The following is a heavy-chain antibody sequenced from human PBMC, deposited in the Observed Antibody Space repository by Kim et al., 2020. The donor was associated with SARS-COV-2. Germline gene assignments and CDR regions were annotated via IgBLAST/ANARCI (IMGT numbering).Heavy chain of an antibody. CDR1: GFTFSSYG. Sequence: GGSLRLSXAXSGFTFSSYGMHWVRQAPGKGLEWVAVISYDGSNKYYAHSVKGRFTISRDNSKNTLYLQMNSLRAEDTAVYYCAKESGSGSYYAWTYYYYGMDVWGQGTTVTVSS. CDR3: AKESGSGSYYAWTYYYYGMDV. J-gene: IGHJ6*02. D-gene: IGHD3-10*01. CDR2: ISYDGSNK. V-gene: IGHV3-30*18.